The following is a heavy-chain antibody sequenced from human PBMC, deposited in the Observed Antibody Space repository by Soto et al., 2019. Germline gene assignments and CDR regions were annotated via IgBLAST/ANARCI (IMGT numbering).Heavy chain of an antibody. CDR3: ARHGFYGDYASNYFDP. V-gene: IGHV5-51*01. CDR2: IYPGDSDS. D-gene: IGHD4-17*01. CDR1: GYNFATYW. Sequence: PGESLKISCEGFGYNFATYWIAWVRQMPGKGLEYMGIIYPGDSDSRYSPSFQGQVTFSADKSISTAYMQWSSLKASDTAMYYCARHGFYGDYASNYFDPWGQGTLVTVS. J-gene: IGHJ5*02.